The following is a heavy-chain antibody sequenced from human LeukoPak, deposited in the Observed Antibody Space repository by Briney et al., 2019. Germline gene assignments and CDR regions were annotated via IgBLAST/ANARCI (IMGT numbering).Heavy chain of an antibody. Sequence: GGSLRLSCAASGFTFSSYAMSWVRQAPGKGLEWVSAISGSGGSTYYADSVKGRFTISRDNSKSTLYLQMNSLRAEDTAVYYCAKQVPYYGSGSHVDYWGQGTLVTVSS. CDR3: AKQVPYYGSGSHVDY. V-gene: IGHV3-23*01. CDR1: GFTFSSYA. D-gene: IGHD3-10*01. CDR2: ISGSGGST. J-gene: IGHJ4*02.